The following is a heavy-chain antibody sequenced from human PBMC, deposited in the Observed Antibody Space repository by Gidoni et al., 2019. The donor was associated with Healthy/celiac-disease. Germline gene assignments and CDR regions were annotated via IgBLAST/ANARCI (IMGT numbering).Heavy chain of an antibody. D-gene: IGHD3-9*01. CDR3: AVTYYDILTGYYADY. J-gene: IGHJ4*02. CDR1: GGSISTSSYY. V-gene: IGHV4-39*01. Sequence: LQLQESGPGLAKPSATLSPTCTVSGGSISTSSYYWGWIRQPPGKGLEWIGSIYYSGSTYYNPSLKCGVTISVDTSNNQFSLKLGSVTAADTAVYYCAVTYYDILTGYYADYWGQGTLVTVSS. CDR2: IYYSGST.